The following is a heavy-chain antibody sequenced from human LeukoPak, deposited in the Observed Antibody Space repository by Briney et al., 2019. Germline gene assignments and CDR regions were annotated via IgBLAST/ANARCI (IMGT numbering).Heavy chain of an antibody. V-gene: IGHV1-46*01. CDR3: ARDQVVRGVITKDYYYGMDV. CDR2: INPSGGST. J-gene: IGHJ6*02. D-gene: IGHD3-10*01. Sequence: GASVKVSCKASGYTFTSYYMHWVRQAPGQGLEWMGIINPSGGSTSYAQKFQGRVTMTRDTSTSTVYMELSSLRSEDTAVYYCARDQVVRGVITKDYYYGMDVWGQGTTVTVSS. CDR1: GYTFTSYY.